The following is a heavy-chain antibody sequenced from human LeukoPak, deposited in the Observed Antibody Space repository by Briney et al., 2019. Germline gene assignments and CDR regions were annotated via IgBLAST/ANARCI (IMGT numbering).Heavy chain of an antibody. J-gene: IGHJ4*02. Sequence: GGSLRLSCAASGFTFSSYAMSWVRQAPGKGLEWVSAISGSGGSTYYADSVKGRFTISRDNSKNTLYLQMNSLRAEDTTVYYCAKVPDYGDGPIFDYWGQGTLVTVSS. V-gene: IGHV3-23*01. CDR1: GFTFSSYA. CDR2: ISGSGGST. D-gene: IGHD4-17*01. CDR3: AKVPDYGDGPIFDY.